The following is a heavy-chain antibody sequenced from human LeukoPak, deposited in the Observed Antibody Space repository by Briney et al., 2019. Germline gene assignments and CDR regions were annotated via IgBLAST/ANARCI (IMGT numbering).Heavy chain of an antibody. D-gene: IGHD2-2*01. Sequence: PGGSLRLSCAASGFSFGSYDMNWVRQAPGKGLEWASSITTSSSYIYYADSVKGRFTVSRDNAKNSLYLQMNSLRAEDTAVYYYASHIVVVTAIRYYAMDVWGQGTTVTVSS. CDR3: ASHIVVVTAIRYYAMDV. J-gene: IGHJ6*02. CDR2: ITTSSSYI. CDR1: GFSFGSYD. V-gene: IGHV3-21*01.